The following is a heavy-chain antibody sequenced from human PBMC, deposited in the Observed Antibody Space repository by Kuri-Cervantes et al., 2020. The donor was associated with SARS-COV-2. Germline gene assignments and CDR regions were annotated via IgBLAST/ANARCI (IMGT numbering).Heavy chain of an antibody. V-gene: IGHV3-33*01. CDR3: ARDMDLTTRVKVEYYGMDG. D-gene: IGHD4-17*01. J-gene: IGHJ6*02. CDR2: IWYDGSNK. Sequence: CYAAGDFTSSSYGMHWVRQAPGKVLEWVAVIWYDGSNKYYADSVKGRFTISRDNSKNMLYLQMNSLRAEDTAVYYCARDMDLTTRVKVEYYGMDGWGQETTVTVSS. CDR1: DFTSSSYG.